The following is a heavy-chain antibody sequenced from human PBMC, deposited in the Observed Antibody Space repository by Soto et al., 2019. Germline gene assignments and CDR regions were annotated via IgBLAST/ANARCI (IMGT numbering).Heavy chain of an antibody. D-gene: IGHD6-13*01. Sequence: EVQLLESGGGLVQPGGSLRLSCAASGFTFSSYAMSWVRQAPGKGLEWVSAISGSGGSTYYADSVKGRFTISRDNSKNTLYLQMNSLRTEDTAVYSCAKARDSSSWVNWFDPWGQGTLVTVSS. CDR1: GFTFSSYA. J-gene: IGHJ5*02. CDR3: AKARDSSSWVNWFDP. CDR2: ISGSGGST. V-gene: IGHV3-23*01.